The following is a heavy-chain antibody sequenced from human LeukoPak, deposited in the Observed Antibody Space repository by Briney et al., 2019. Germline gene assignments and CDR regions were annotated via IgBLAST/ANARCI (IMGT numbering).Heavy chain of an antibody. CDR2: ISGSGGST. CDR1: RFSFSTYW. V-gene: IGHV3-23*01. Sequence: GGSLRLSCAASRFSFSTYWMSWVRQAPGKGLEWVSSISGSGGSTFYADSVKGRSTISRDNSKNTLYLQMNSLRAEDTAIYYCAKRITVVARDAFDFWGQGTMVTVSS. CDR3: AKRITVVARDAFDF. J-gene: IGHJ3*01. D-gene: IGHD1-14*01.